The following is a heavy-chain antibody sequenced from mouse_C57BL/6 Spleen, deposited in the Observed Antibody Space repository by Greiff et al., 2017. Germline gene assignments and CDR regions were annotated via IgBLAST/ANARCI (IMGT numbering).Heavy chain of an antibody. CDR1: GYTFTDYE. CDR3: TRGYYYGSSSPLYFDY. V-gene: IGHV1-15*01. J-gene: IGHJ2*01. Sequence: QVQLQQSGAELVRPGASVTLSCKASGYTFTDYEMHWVKQTPVHGLEWIGAIDPETGGTAYNQKFKGQAILTADKSSSTAYMELRSLTSEDSAVYYCTRGYYYGSSSPLYFDYWGQGTTLTVSS. CDR2: IDPETGGT. D-gene: IGHD1-1*01.